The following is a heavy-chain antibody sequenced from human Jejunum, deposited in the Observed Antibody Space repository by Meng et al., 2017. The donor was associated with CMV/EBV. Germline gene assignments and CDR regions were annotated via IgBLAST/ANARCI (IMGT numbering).Heavy chain of an antibody. CDR2: INDDGTWS. J-gene: IGHJ4*02. Sequence: LKISWAASAFTFRSSWMGWVRQAPGRGLEWVANINDDGTWSQYVDSVKGRFIIYRDNAQNSLYLQMNSLRVDDTAMYFCEGGDGYWGRGTLVTVSS. CDR1: AFTFRSSW. CDR3: EGGDGY. V-gene: IGHV3-7*04.